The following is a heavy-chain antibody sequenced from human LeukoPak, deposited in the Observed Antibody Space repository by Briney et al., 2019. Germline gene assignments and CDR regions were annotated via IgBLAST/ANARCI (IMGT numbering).Heavy chain of an antibody. V-gene: IGHV3-33*01. Sequence: GGSLRLSCAASQFTFSNHGMHWVRQAPGKGLEWVAVIWYDGSNKYYAGSVKGRFTISRDNSQNTLYLQMNSLRAEDTAVYYCARDRGVSYFDYWGQGTQVTVSS. CDR2: IWYDGSNK. CDR3: ARDRGVSYFDY. CDR1: QFTFSNHG. D-gene: IGHD3-10*01. J-gene: IGHJ4*02.